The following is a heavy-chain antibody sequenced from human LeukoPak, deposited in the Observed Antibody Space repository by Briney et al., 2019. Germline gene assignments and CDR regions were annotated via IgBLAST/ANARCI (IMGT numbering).Heavy chain of an antibody. V-gene: IGHV3-30*02. CDR2: IRYDGSNK. J-gene: IGHJ4*02. D-gene: IGHD2-2*02. CDR1: GFTFSSYG. CDR3: EKDYCSSTSCYNNYFDY. Sequence: SGGSLRLSCAASGFTFSSYGMHWVRQAPGKGLEWVAFIRYDGSNKYYADSVKGRFTISRDNSKNTLYLQMNSLRAEDTAVYYCEKDYCSSTSCYNNYFDYWGQGTLVTVSS.